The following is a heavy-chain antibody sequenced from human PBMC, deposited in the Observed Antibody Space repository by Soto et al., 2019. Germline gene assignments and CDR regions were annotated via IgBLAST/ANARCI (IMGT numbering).Heavy chain of an antibody. V-gene: IGHV2-5*02. Sequence: QITLKESGPTLVKPTQTLTLTCTISGFSLSISGVGVGWIRQPPGKALDWLALIYWDGDKRYSPSLKSRLSITKNTSKNQVVLTMTNMDPVDTATYYCVRLLWFGELTWGQGTLVTVSS. CDR1: GFSLSISGVG. D-gene: IGHD3-10*01. CDR2: IYWDGDK. J-gene: IGHJ4*02. CDR3: VRLLWFGELT.